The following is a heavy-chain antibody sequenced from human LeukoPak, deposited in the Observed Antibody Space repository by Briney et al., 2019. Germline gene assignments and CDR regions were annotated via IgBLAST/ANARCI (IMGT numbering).Heavy chain of an antibody. CDR2: IYYSGST. D-gene: IGHD2-15*01. Sequence: SETLSLTCTVSGGSISSGGYYWSWIRQHPGKGLEWIGYIYYSGSTYYNPSLKSRVTISVDTSKNQFSLKLSSVTAADTAVYYCARSECKGGSCYRAYWYFDLWGRGTLVTVSS. CDR1: GGSISSGGYY. V-gene: IGHV4-31*03. J-gene: IGHJ2*01. CDR3: ARSECKGGSCYRAYWYFDL.